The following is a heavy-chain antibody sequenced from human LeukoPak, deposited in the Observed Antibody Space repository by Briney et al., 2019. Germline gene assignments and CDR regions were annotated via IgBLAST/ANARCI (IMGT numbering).Heavy chain of an antibody. Sequence: SETLSLTCTVSGGSVSSGSYYWSWIRQPPGKGLEWIGYIYYSGSTNYNPSLKSRVTISVDTSKNQFSLKLSSVTAADTAVYYCARGWIDTGYYGMDVWGQGTTVTVSS. CDR1: GGSVSSGSYY. CDR3: ARGWIDTGYYGMDV. V-gene: IGHV4-61*01. D-gene: IGHD5-18*01. J-gene: IGHJ6*02. CDR2: IYYSGST.